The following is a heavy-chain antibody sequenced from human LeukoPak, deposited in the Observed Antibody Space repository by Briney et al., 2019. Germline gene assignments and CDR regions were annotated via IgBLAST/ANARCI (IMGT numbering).Heavy chain of an antibody. CDR2: IIPIFGTA. Sequence: SVKVSCKASGGTFSSYAISWVRQAPGQGLEWMGGIIPIFGTANYAQKFQGRVTITADESTSTAYMELSSLRSEDTAVYYCARARREDIVVVPAALEKYYYYYGMDVWGQGTTVTVSS. V-gene: IGHV1-69*13. J-gene: IGHJ6*02. CDR1: GGTFSSYA. CDR3: ARARREDIVVVPAALEKYYYYYGMDV. D-gene: IGHD2-2*01.